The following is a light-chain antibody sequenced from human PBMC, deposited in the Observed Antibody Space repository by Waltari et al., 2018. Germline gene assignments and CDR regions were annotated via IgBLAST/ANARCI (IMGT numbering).Light chain of an antibody. J-gene: IGKJ2*01. CDR2: GAS. Sequence: EIVLTQPPGTLSLSPGERATLSSRASQSVTSRYITWYQQKPGQPPRLLFYGASSRATGIPDRFSGSGSGTDFTLTISRLEPEDFAVYYCHQYGSSPYIFGQGTKLEIK. CDR1: QSVTSRY. V-gene: IGKV3-20*01. CDR3: HQYGSSPYI.